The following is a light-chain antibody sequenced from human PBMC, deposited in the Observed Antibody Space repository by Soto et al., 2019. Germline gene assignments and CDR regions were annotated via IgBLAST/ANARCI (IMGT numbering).Light chain of an antibody. CDR2: GAS. CDR1: QSISSN. Sequence: EIVMTQSPATLSVSPGERATISCRASQSISSNFAWYQQKPGQAPRLLIYGASTRATGIPARFSGSGSGTEFTLTISSLQCEDFAVYYCQQDNNWSPWTFGQGTKVEIK. V-gene: IGKV3-15*01. J-gene: IGKJ1*01. CDR3: QQDNNWSPWT.